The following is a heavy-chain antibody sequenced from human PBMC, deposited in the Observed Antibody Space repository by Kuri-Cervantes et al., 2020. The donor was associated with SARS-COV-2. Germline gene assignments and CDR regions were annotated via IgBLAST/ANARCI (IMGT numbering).Heavy chain of an antibody. V-gene: IGHV1-8*02. Sequence: ASVKVSCKASGYTFTSYDINWVRQATGQGLEWMGWMNPNSGNTGYAQKFQGRVTMTRNTSISTAYMELSSLRSEDTAVYYCARSTVRVGATEYYFDYWGQGTLVTVSS. J-gene: IGHJ4*02. CDR2: MNPNSGNT. CDR3: ARSTVRVGATEYYFDY. CDR1: GYTFTSYD. D-gene: IGHD1-26*01.